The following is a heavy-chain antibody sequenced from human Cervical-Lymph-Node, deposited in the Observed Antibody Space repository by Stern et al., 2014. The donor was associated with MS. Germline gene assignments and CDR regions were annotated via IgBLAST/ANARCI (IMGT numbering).Heavy chain of an antibody. CDR2: IIPVIGVT. V-gene: IGHV1-69*01. CDR1: GGTFNVYA. CDR3: ARDGRHTNNYGLDV. Sequence: VQLVQSGTAVKKPGSSVKVSCQASGGTFNVYAINWLRQAPGQGLEWMGGIIPVIGVTNYAQKFQGRVTITADESTRTSSMQLTSLTSNDTAIYYCARDGRHTNNYGLDVWGQGTTVTVSS. J-gene: IGHJ6*02.